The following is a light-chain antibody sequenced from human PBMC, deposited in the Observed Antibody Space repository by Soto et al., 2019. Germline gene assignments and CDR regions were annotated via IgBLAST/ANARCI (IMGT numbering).Light chain of an antibody. CDR2: KAS. J-gene: IGKJ1*01. V-gene: IGKV1-5*03. CDR3: QQYSDNWT. Sequence: DIQMTQSPSTLSASVGDRVTITCRASQSISSWLEWYQQKPGRAPKLLSYKASTLQSGVPSRFSGSGSGTEFTLTISSLQPDDFATYYCQQYSDNWTFGQGTKVEIK. CDR1: QSISSW.